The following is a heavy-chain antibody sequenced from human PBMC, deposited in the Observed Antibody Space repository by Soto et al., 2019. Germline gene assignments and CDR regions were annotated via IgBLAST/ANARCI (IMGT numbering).Heavy chain of an antibody. Sequence: ASLNFYCPSSGSRFETYAMSWVRQAPGQGLEWMGWISAYNIDTYYAQKFQDRVTMTTDTSTGTAYMELRSLTSDDTAVYYCARGHGEIIGAMDVWGQGTTVTVSS. CDR2: ISAYNIDT. D-gene: IGHD3-3*01. V-gene: IGHV1-18*01. CDR1: GSRFETYA. J-gene: IGHJ6*02. CDR3: ARGHGEIIGAMDV.